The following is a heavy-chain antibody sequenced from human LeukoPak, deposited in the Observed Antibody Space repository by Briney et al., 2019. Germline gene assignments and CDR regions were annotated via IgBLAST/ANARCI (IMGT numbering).Heavy chain of an antibody. CDR3: AKDGGFWSDYSYFDY. CDR1: GFTLSSHR. CDR2: ISSRSSFK. V-gene: IGHV3-21*06. D-gene: IGHD3-3*01. Sequence: GGSLRLSCAASGFTLSSHRMDWVRQAPGKGLEWVSPISSRSSFKDYADSVKGRFTISRDNAKNLLYLQMNSLRAEDTAVYFCAKDGGFWSDYSYFDYWGQGTQVTVSS. J-gene: IGHJ4*02.